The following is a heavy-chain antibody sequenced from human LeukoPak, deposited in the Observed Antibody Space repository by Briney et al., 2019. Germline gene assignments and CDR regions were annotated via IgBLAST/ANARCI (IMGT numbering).Heavy chain of an antibody. CDR2: INSDGSST. Sequence: GGSLRLSCAASGFTFSSYWMHWVRQAPGKGLVWVSRINSDGSSTSYADSVKGRFTISRDNAKNTLYLQMNSLRAEDTVVYYCARARAPYNWNPDLDAFDIWGQGTMVTVSS. J-gene: IGHJ3*02. D-gene: IGHD1-20*01. CDR1: GFTFSSYW. CDR3: ARARAPYNWNPDLDAFDI. V-gene: IGHV3-74*01.